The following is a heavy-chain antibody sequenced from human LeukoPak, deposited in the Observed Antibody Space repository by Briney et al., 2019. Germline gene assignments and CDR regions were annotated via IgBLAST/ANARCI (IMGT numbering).Heavy chain of an antibody. CDR2: ISASDGST. Sequence: GGSLRLSCAASGFTFSSYAMSWVRQAPGKGLEWVSGISASDGSTYYADSVKGRFTISRDNSKNTLYLQMNSLRAEDTAVYYCAKERRSTVVTQYNWFDPWGQGTLVTVSS. CDR1: GFTFSSYA. CDR3: AKERRSTVVTQYNWFDP. V-gene: IGHV3-23*01. J-gene: IGHJ5*02. D-gene: IGHD4-23*01.